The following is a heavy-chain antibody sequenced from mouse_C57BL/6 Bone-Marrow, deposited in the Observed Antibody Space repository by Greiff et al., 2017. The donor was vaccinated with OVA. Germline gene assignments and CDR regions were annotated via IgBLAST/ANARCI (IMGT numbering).Heavy chain of an antibody. CDR2: IYPRSGNT. Sequence: QVQLQQSGAELARPGASVKLSCKASGYTFTSYGISWVKQRTGPGLEWIGEIYPRSGNTYYNEKFKGKATLTADKSSSTAYMELRSLTSEDSAVYFCARYYYGSSPGDYWGQGTSVTVSS. J-gene: IGHJ4*01. CDR1: GYTFTSYG. D-gene: IGHD1-1*01. CDR3: ARYYYGSSPGDY. V-gene: IGHV1-81*01.